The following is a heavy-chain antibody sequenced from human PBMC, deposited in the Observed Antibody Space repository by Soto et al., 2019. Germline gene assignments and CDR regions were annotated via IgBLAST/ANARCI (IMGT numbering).Heavy chain of an antibody. V-gene: IGHV3-11*01. CDR3: ARAPSVVVVAAMDAFDI. D-gene: IGHD2-15*01. CDR2: ISSSGSTI. CDR1: GFTFSDYC. J-gene: IGHJ3*02. Sequence: GGFLRLSCAASGFTFSDYCRSWIRQAPGKGLEWVSYISSSGSTIYYADSVKGRFTISRDNAKNSLYLQMNSLRAEDTAVYYCARAPSVVVVAAMDAFDIWGQGTMVTVSS.